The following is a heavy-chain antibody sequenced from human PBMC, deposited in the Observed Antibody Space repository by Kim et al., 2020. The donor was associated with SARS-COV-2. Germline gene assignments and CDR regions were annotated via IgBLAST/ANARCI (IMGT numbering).Heavy chain of an antibody. CDR1: GFTFSSYS. Sequence: GGSLRLSCAASGFTFSSYSMNWVRQAPGKGLEWVSSISSSSSYIYYADSVKGRFTISRDNAKNSLYLQMNSLRAEDTAVYYCARPPRVAAAGPDFDYWGQGTLVTVSS. CDR3: ARPPRVAAAGPDFDY. D-gene: IGHD6-13*01. CDR2: ISSSSSYI. V-gene: IGHV3-21*01. J-gene: IGHJ4*02.